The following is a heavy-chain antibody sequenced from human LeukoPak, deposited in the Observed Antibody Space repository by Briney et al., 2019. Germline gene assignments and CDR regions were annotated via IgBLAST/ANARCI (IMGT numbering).Heavy chain of an antibody. J-gene: IGHJ4*02. Sequence: GGSLRLSCAASGFTFNRAWMTWVRQAPGKGLEWVGRIKSKPDGGTTDYAAPVKGRFTISRDDSKTTLYLQMSSLKAEDTAVYYCATGYYYDSSGYNWGQGTQVTVSS. D-gene: IGHD3-22*01. CDR1: GFTFNRAW. V-gene: IGHV3-15*01. CDR3: ATGYYYDSSGYN. CDR2: IKSKPDGGTT.